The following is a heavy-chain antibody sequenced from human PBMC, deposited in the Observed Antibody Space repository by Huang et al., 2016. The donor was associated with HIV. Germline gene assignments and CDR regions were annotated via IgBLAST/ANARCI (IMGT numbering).Heavy chain of an antibody. J-gene: IGHJ4*02. CDR1: GFTFSDYG. V-gene: IGHV3-30*18. D-gene: IGHD5-18*01. CDR2: ISLDRSTQ. Sequence: QAQLVESGGGVVQPGRSLRLSCVAAGFTFSDYGMHWVRQAPGEGLEWMAVISLDRSTQYDTDSGKGRFTISRDNSKNTLYLQVNSLTTEDTAVYYCAKDEQNTGLKIWGQGTLVTVSS. CDR3: AKDEQNTGLKI.